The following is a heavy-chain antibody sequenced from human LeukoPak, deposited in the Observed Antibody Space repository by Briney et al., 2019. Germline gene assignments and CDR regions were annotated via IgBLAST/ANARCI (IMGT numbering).Heavy chain of an antibody. D-gene: IGHD2-15*01. CDR3: ARFYCSGGSCPTFFDL. CDR1: GYSFTSYW. J-gene: IGHJ4*02. CDR2: IYPGDSDT. V-gene: IGHV5-51*01. Sequence: GESLKISCKGSGYSFTSYWIGWMRQMPGKGLEWMGIIYPGDSDTRYSPSFQGQVTISADKSISTAYLQWSSLKASDTAMYYCARFYCSGGSCPTFFDLWGQGTLVTVSS.